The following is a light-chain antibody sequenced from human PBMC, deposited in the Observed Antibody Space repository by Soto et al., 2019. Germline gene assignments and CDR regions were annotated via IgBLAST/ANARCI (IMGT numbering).Light chain of an antibody. Sequence: QSVLTQPASVSGSPGQSITISCTGTSSDVGGYNYVSWYQQHPGKAPKLMIYEVTHRPSGVSDRFSGSKSGNTASLTISGLQAEDEAEYYCSSYTSSSTPYVFGTGTKVTVL. CDR1: SSDVGGYNY. CDR3: SSYTSSSTPYV. CDR2: EVT. J-gene: IGLJ1*01. V-gene: IGLV2-14*01.